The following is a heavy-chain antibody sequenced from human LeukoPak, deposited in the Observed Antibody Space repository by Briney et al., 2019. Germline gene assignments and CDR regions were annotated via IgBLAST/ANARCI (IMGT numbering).Heavy chain of an antibody. J-gene: IGHJ6*02. CDR3: AKGGDGTYYYGSGPNYYYGMDV. CDR1: GFTFDDYA. D-gene: IGHD3-10*01. CDR2: ISWNSGSI. Sequence: GGSLRLSCAASGFTFDDYAMHWVRQAPGKGLEWVSGISWNSGSIGYADSVKGRFTISRDNAKNSLYLQMNSLRAEDTALYYCAKGGDGTYYYGSGPNYYYGMDVWGQGTTVTVSS. V-gene: IGHV3-9*01.